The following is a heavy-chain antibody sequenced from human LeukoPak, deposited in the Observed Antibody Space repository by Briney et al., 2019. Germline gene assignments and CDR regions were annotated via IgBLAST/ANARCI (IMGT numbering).Heavy chain of an antibody. Sequence: GGSLRLSCAASGFTFSSNWMSWVRQAPGKGLEWVADIRQDGSDKYYMDSVKGRFTISRDNAKNSLSLQMNSLRVEDTAVYYCARDRDCGDGGCYPHFDYWGQGVRVTVSS. J-gene: IGHJ4*02. CDR3: ARDRDCGDGGCYPHFDY. V-gene: IGHV3-7*01. CDR2: IRQDGSDK. CDR1: GFTFSSNW. D-gene: IGHD2-15*01.